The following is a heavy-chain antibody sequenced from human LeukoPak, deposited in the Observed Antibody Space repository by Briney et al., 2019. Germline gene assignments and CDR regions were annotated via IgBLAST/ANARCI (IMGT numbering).Heavy chain of an antibody. D-gene: IGHD3-9*01. CDR1: GFTFSNCW. J-gene: IGHJ4*02. CDR3: ARDTRRTSGFC. V-gene: IGHV3-7*01. CDR2: IKEDGSNK. Sequence: GGSLRLSCAASGFTFSNCWMTWVRRTPGKGLEWVAVIKEDGSNKYYVDSVKGRFTISRDNAKNSLYLQMDSLRAEDTAVYYCARDTRRTSGFCWGQGTPVTVSS.